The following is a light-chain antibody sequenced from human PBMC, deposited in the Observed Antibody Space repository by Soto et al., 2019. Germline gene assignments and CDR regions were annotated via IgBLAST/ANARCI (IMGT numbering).Light chain of an antibody. Sequence: QSALTQPASVSGSPGQSFTLSCTGTSSDVGDYNYVSWYQQHPGKAPRLIIYEVSYRPSGVSNRFSGSKSGNTASLTISGLQAEDEADYYCSSYASSSTWVFGGGTQLTVL. CDR3: SSYASSSTWV. J-gene: IGLJ3*02. V-gene: IGLV2-14*01. CDR2: EVS. CDR1: SSDVGDYNY.